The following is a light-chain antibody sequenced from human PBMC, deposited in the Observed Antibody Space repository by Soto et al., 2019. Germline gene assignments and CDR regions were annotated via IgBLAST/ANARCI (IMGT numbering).Light chain of an antibody. CDR3: CSYTSTSAYV. CDR2: EVS. CDR1: FSDVGRYNS. J-gene: IGLJ1*01. Sequence: QSALTQPASVSGSPGQSITISCTGTFSDVGRYNSVSWYQQRPGQAPKLMIFEVSNRPSGVSNRFSGSKSGNTASLAISGLQTEDEAYYYCCSYTSTSAYVFGTGTKLTVL. V-gene: IGLV2-14*01.